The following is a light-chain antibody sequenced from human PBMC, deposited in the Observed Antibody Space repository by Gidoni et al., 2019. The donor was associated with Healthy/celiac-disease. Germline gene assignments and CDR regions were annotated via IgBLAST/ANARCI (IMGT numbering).Light chain of an antibody. J-gene: IGLJ2*01. CDR2: RNN. CDR3: AAWDDSLSGPV. V-gene: IGLV1-47*01. CDR1: SSNLGSNY. Sequence: QSVLTQPPSASGPPGQRVTISCSGSSSNLGSNYVYWYQHLPGTAPKLLIYRNNQRPSGVPDRFSGSKSGTSASLAISGLRSEDEADYYCAAWDDSLSGPVFGGGTKLTVL.